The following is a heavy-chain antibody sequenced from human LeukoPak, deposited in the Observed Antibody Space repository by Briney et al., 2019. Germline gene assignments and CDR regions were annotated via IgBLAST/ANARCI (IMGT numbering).Heavy chain of an antibody. V-gene: IGHV3-21*01. J-gene: IGHJ4*02. Sequence: GESLRLSCAASAFTFSSHSMNWVRQAPGKGLEWVSSISSSSSYIYYADSVEGRFTISRDNAKNSLYLQMNNLRADDTAVYYCASRHCSGGSCYWAFDYWGQGTRVTVSS. CDR2: ISSSSSYI. CDR3: ASRHCSGGSCYWAFDY. CDR1: AFTFSSHS. D-gene: IGHD2-15*01.